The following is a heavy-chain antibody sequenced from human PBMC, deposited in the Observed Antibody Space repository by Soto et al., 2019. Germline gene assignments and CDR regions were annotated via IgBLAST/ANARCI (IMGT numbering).Heavy chain of an antibody. V-gene: IGHV5-51*01. J-gene: IGHJ3*02. Sequence: GESLKISCKGSGYSFTSYWIGWVRQMPGKGLEWMGIIYPGDSDTRYSPSFQGQVTISADKSISTAYLQWSSLKASDTAMYYCARDSGIAARRDAFDIWGQGTMVTVSS. CDR3: ARDSGIAARRDAFDI. CDR1: GYSFTSYW. D-gene: IGHD6-6*01. CDR2: IYPGDSDT.